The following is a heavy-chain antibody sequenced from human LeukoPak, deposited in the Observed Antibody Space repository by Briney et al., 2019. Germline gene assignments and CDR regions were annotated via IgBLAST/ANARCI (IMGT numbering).Heavy chain of an antibody. D-gene: IGHD5-18*01. Sequence: SETLSLTCAVYGGSFSGYYWSWIRQPPGKGLEWIGYIYYSGSTNYNPSLKSRVTISVDTSKNQFSLKLSSVTAADTAVYYCARRGSYGWGFDYWGQGTLVTVSS. V-gene: IGHV4-59*01. CDR3: ARRGSYGWGFDY. CDR1: GGSFSGYY. CDR2: IYYSGST. J-gene: IGHJ4*02.